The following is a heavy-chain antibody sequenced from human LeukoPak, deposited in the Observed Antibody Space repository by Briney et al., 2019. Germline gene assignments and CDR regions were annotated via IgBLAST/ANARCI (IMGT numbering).Heavy chain of an antibody. CDR1: GFTFSSYW. D-gene: IGHD3-22*01. V-gene: IGHV3-74*01. J-gene: IGHJ1*01. CDR2: INSDGST. Sequence: GRSLSLSRAASGFTFSSYWMHWVRQAPGKGLVWVSRINSDGSTNYADSVTGLFTISRDNAKNTLSLQMNSLRAEDTNVYYCARAPSEIGGYYPEYFRHWGQGTLVTASS. CDR3: ARAPSEIGGYYPEYFRH.